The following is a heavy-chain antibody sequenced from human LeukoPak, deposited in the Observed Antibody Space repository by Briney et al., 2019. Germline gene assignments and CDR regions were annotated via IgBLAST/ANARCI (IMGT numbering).Heavy chain of an antibody. Sequence: SGGSLRLSCAASGFTFSNAWMSWVRQAPGKGLEWVGRIKSKTDGGTTDYAAPVKGRFTISRDDSKNTPYLQMNSLKTEDTAVYYCTTGIRWELELSPDAFDIWGQGTMVTVSS. CDR1: GFTFSNAW. CDR3: TTGIRWELELSPDAFDI. D-gene: IGHD1-26*01. CDR2: IKSKTDGGTT. V-gene: IGHV3-15*01. J-gene: IGHJ3*02.